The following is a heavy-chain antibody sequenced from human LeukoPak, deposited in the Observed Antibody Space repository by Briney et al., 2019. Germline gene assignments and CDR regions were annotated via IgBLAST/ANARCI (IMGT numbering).Heavy chain of an antibody. Sequence: GGSLRLSCAGSGFTFSSYWMSWVHQAPGKGLEWVANIKQDGSEKHYVDSVKGRFTISRDNAKNSLYLQMNGLRDEDTAVYYCARSSSGPYTYHFDYCGQGCLVTVSS. D-gene: IGHD6-19*01. CDR2: IKQDGSEK. J-gene: IGHJ4*02. CDR1: GFTFSSYW. CDR3: ARSSSGPYTYHFDY. V-gene: IGHV3-7*01.